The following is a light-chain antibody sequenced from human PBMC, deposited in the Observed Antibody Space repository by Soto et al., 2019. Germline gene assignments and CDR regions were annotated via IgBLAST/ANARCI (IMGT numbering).Light chain of an antibody. J-gene: IGKJ4*01. Sequence: EIVMTQSPATLSVSPGDSATLSCRPTQSVSRNLAWYQQKPGQAPRLLIYGASTRATGIPARFRGSGSGTEFALTISSLQSEVAAVYYYQQYNDSPLTFGGGTKVEI. CDR2: GAS. CDR1: QSVSRN. CDR3: QQYNDSPLT. V-gene: IGKV3-15*01.